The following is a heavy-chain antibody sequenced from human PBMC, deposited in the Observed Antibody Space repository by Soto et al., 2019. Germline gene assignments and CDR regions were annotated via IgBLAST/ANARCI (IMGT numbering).Heavy chain of an antibody. V-gene: IGHV4-59*01. CDR1: GGSISSYY. D-gene: IGHD2-15*01. CDR3: ARGESYCSAGSCYRGAFDI. CDR2: IYYSGSS. J-gene: IGHJ3*02. Sequence: SETLSLTCTVSGGSISSYYWSWIRQPPGKGLEWIGYIYYSGSSNYNPSLKSRVTISVDTSKNQFSLKLSSVTAADTAVYYCARGESYCSAGSCYRGAFDIWGQGTMVTVSS.